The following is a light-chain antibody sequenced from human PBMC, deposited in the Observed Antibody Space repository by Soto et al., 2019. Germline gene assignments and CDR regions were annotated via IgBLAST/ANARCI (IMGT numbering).Light chain of an antibody. CDR2: GNN. J-gene: IGLJ2*01. CDR3: QSYDTGLRGMI. CDR1: SSNIGADYN. Sequence: QAVVTQPPSVSGAPGQRVTISCTGTSSNIGADYNVHWYRQLPGTAPKLLIYGNNHRPSGVPDRFSGSKSGPSASLASTGLQTEDEADYYFQSYDTGLRGMIFGGGTKLTVL. V-gene: IGLV1-40*01.